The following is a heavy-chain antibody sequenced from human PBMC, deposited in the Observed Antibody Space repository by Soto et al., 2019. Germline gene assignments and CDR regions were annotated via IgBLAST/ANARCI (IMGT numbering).Heavy chain of an antibody. V-gene: IGHV1-46*01. CDR3: ARSGIVVVTPFDY. Sequence: QVQLVQSGAEVKKPGASVKISCKASGYTFTSYYIYWMRQAPGQGLEWMGLINPSGGSTSYTQKFQGRLTMTRDTSTSTVYMELSSLTSDDTAIYYCARSGIVVVTPFDYWGQGTLVTVSS. CDR2: INPSGGST. D-gene: IGHD2-21*02. J-gene: IGHJ4*02. CDR1: GYTFTSYY.